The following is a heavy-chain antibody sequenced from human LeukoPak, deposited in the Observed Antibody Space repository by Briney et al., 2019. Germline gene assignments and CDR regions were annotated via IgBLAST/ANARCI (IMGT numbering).Heavy chain of an antibody. J-gene: IGHJ4*02. V-gene: IGHV3-23*01. D-gene: IGHD5-18*01. CDR1: GFTFSSYE. CDR2: LISSGAVT. CDR3: AKNAGYSYGLYYFDY. Sequence: GGSLRLSCAASGFTFSSYEMNWVRQAPGRGLEWVSSLISSGAVTYYADSVKGRFTISRDNSKNTVHLQMDSLRAEDSAVYYCAKNAGYSYGLYYFDYWGQGTLVTVSS.